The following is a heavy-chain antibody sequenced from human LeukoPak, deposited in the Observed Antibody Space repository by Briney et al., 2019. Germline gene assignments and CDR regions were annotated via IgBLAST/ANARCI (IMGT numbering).Heavy chain of an antibody. Sequence: GGSLRLSCAASGFTFTTYWMSWVRQAPGKVLEWVANIKQDGTEKYYVDSVKGRFTISRDNAKNSLYLQMNSLRVEDTAVYYCAKVAKYYYGSETYYFFEHWGQGTPVTASS. CDR3: AKVAKYYYGSETYYFFEH. CDR1: GFTFTTYW. CDR2: IKQDGTEK. V-gene: IGHV3-7*01. D-gene: IGHD3-10*01. J-gene: IGHJ4*02.